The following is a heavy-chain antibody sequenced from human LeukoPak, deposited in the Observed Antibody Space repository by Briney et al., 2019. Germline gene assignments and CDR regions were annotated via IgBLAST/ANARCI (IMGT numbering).Heavy chain of an antibody. CDR3: ARSREWELRLYYYYMDV. J-gene: IGHJ6*03. Sequence: SETLSLTCAVYGGSFSGYYWSWIRQPPGKGLEWIGEINHSGSTNYNSSLKSRVTISVDTSKNQFSLKLSSVTAADTAVYYCARSREWELRLYYYYMDVWGKGTTVTVSS. CDR1: GGSFSGYY. CDR2: INHSGST. D-gene: IGHD1-26*01. V-gene: IGHV4-34*01.